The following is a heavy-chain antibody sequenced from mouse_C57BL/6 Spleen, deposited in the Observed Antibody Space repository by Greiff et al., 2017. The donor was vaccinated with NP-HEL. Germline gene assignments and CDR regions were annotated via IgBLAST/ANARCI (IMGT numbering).Heavy chain of an antibody. CDR2: ISSGSSTI. V-gene: IGHV5-17*01. Sequence: EVKLVESGGGLVKPGGSLKLSCAASGFAFSDYGMHWVRQAPEKGLEWVAYISSGSSTIYYVDTVKGRFTISRDNAKNTLFLQMTSLRSEDTARYYCERRNPNGGAMDYWGQGTSVTVSS. D-gene: IGHD1-2*01. J-gene: IGHJ4*01. CDR3: ERRNPNGGAMDY. CDR1: GFAFSDYG.